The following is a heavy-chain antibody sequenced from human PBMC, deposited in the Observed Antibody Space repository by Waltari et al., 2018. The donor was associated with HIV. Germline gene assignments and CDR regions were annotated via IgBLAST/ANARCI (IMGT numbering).Heavy chain of an antibody. Sequence: VQLVESGGGSIKTGGSLRLSCAGSGFSVRNHWMDWVRQGPGKGLVWVASSNSDGSTRNYADAVKGRFVISRDNSRNTVYLQLNSVKVEDTAVYFCARASHYIEFSTFDGDYYFDLWGRGTRVAVSS. CDR1: GFSVRNHW. CDR2: SNSDGSTR. CDR3: ARASHYIEFSTFDGDYYFDL. D-gene: IGHD3-9*01. V-gene: IGHV3-74*01. J-gene: IGHJ4*02.